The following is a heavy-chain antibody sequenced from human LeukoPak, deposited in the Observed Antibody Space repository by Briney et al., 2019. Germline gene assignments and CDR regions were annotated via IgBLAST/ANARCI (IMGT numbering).Heavy chain of an antibody. D-gene: IGHD5-18*01. V-gene: IGHV3-20*01. J-gene: IGHJ4*02. CDR2: INWNGGST. CDR1: GFTFDDHG. Sequence: GGSLRLSCAASGFTFDDHGMNWVRQAPGKGLEWVSGINWNGGSTFYADSVKGRFTISRDKAKNALYLQMNSLTAEDTALYHCARDRSYGSFDFWGQGTLVTVSS. CDR3: ARDRSYGSFDF.